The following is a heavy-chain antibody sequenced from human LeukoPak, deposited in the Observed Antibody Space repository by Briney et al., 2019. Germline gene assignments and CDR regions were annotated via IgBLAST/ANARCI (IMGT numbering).Heavy chain of an antibody. CDR2: VYYLGST. Sequence: WETLSLTCTVSGGSVSSNTHHWGWIRQPPGKGLEWIGSVYYLGSTYYNPSLKSRVTISVDTSKNHFSLKVRSVTAADTAVYYYARQVEKNYGDWFDPWGQGTLVTVSS. V-gene: IGHV4-39*01. D-gene: IGHD3-16*01. J-gene: IGHJ5*02. CDR3: ARQVEKNYGDWFDP. CDR1: GGSVSSNTHH.